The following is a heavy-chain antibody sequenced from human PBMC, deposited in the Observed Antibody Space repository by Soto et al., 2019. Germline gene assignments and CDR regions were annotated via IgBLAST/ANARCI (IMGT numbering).Heavy chain of an antibody. Sequence: SETLSLTCTVSGGSISGISSYWGWIRQPPGKGLEWIGYIYYSGSTYYNPSLKSRVTISVDTSKNQFSLKLSSVTAADTAVYYCARTYYDILTGYCLFGYWGQGTLVTVSS. V-gene: IGHV4-39*07. CDR3: ARTYYDILTGYCLFGY. CDR1: GGSISGISSY. J-gene: IGHJ4*02. D-gene: IGHD3-9*01. CDR2: IYYSGST.